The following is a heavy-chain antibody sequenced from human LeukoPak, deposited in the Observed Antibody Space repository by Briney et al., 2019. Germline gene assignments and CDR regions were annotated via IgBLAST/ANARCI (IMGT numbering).Heavy chain of an antibody. CDR2: DKSKTVGGTT. CDR1: GFTFSNAW. CDR3: LRDWYGSGSYWQIRESYFDY. V-gene: IGHV3-15*01. D-gene: IGHD3-10*01. J-gene: IGHJ4*02. Sequence: GGSLRLSCAASGFTFSNAWMSWVRQAPGKGLEWVGRDKSKTVGGTTDYAAPVKGRFTISRDDSKNTLYLQMNSMKTEDTAVYYCLRDWYGSGSYWQIRESYFDYWGQGTLVTVSS.